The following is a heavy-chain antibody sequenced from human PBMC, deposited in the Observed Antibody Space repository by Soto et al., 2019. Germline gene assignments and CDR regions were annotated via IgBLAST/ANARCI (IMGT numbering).Heavy chain of an antibody. Sequence: EVQLVESEGGLVQPGRSLRLSCAASGFTFDDYAMHWVRQAPGKGLEWVSGISWNSGSMGYADSVKGRFTISRDNAKNSLYLQMNSLRAEDTALYYCAKTTADYGDYYYYMDVWGKGTTVTVSS. D-gene: IGHD4-17*01. CDR3: AKTTADYGDYYYYMDV. J-gene: IGHJ6*03. V-gene: IGHV3-9*01. CDR1: GFTFDDYA. CDR2: ISWNSGSM.